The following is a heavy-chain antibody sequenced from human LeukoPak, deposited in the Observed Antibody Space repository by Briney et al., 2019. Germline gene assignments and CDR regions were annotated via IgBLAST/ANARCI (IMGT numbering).Heavy chain of an antibody. CDR2: IYYSGST. J-gene: IGHJ4*02. CDR3: ARGAPYNWNIFDF. V-gene: IGHV4-31*03. Sequence: PSETLSLTCTVSGGSISSGGYYWSWIRQHPGKGLEWIGYIYYSGSTYYNPSLKSRVTISVDTSKNQFSLKLSSVTAADTAVYYCARGAPYNWNIFDFWGQGTLVTVSS. D-gene: IGHD1-1*01. CDR1: GGSISSGGYY.